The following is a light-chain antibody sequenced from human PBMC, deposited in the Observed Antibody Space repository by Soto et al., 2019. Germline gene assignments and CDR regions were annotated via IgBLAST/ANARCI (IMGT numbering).Light chain of an antibody. V-gene: IGKV3-20*01. CDR1: QTIRSNY. CDR2: GAS. J-gene: IGKJ1*01. CDR3: QQYGSSPWT. Sequence: ETVLTQSPGTLSLSQGGGPTLSCRASQTIRSNYLAWYRQTPGQAPRLLIYGASNRATGIADRFSGSGSGTDFTLIISRLEPEDFALYYCQQYGSSPWTFGQGTKVEIK.